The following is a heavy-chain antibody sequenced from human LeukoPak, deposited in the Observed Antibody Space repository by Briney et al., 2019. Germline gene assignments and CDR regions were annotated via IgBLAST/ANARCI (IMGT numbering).Heavy chain of an antibody. D-gene: IGHD3-3*01. CDR1: GYAFTSYD. J-gene: IGHJ6*02. CDR3: ARGLVSGFLEWLSNYYYYYGMDV. V-gene: IGHV1-8*01. Sequence: ASVKVSCKASGYAFTSYDINWVRQATGQGLEWMGWMNPNSGNTGYAQKLQGRVTMTRNTSISTAYMELSSLRSEDTAVYYCARGLVSGFLEWLSNYYYYYGMDVWGQGTTVTVSS. CDR2: MNPNSGNT.